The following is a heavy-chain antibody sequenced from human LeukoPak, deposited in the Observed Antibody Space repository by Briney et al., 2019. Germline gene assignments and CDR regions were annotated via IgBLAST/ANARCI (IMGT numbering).Heavy chain of an antibody. CDR3: ARDPVAGTNVY. CDR2: IIPIFGTA. CDR1: GGTFISYA. J-gene: IGHJ4*02. D-gene: IGHD6-19*01. V-gene: IGHV1-69*01. Sequence: SSVKVSCKASGGTFISYAISWVRQAPGQGLEWMGGIIPIFGTANYAQKFRGRVTITADESTSTAYMELSSLRSEDTAVYYCARDPVAGTNVYWGQGTLVTVSS.